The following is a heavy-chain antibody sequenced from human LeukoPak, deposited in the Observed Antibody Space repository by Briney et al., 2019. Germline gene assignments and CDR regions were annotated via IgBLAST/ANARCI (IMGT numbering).Heavy chain of an antibody. Sequence: GGSLRLTCAASGFTFSDYYMSWIRQAPGKGLEWVSYISNSGSTRHYADYVKGRFTISRDNAKSSLYLQMNSLRAEDTAVYYCASLAMVSPHWGLGTLVTVSS. CDR3: ASLAMVSPH. V-gene: IGHV3-11*01. D-gene: IGHD5-18*01. J-gene: IGHJ4*02. CDR1: GFTFSDYY. CDR2: ISNSGSTR.